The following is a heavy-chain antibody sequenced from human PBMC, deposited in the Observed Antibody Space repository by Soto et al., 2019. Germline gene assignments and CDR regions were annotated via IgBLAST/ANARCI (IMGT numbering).Heavy chain of an antibody. J-gene: IGHJ3*02. Sequence: EASVKVSCKASGYTFITYALHWVRQAPGQRLEWMGWINADNGDTNYAQKLQGRVTITRDTSASTAYMELTSLGSEDTAVYYCARDSCYAGDGYNDAFDIWGQGTMVTVSS. D-gene: IGHD2-2*01. CDR1: GYTFITYA. CDR2: INADNGDT. CDR3: ARDSCYAGDGYNDAFDI. V-gene: IGHV1-3*01.